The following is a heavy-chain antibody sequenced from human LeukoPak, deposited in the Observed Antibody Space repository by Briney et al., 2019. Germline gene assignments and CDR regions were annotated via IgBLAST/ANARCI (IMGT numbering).Heavy chain of an antibody. CDR1: GFTVSSNY. V-gene: IGHV3-53*01. CDR3: ASFERGYGYFDY. J-gene: IGHJ4*02. CDR2: IYSGGST. D-gene: IGHD5-18*01. Sequence: GGSLRLSCAASGFTVSSNYMSWVRQAPGKGLEWVSVIYSGGSTYYADSVKGRFTISRDNSKNTLYLQMNSLRAEDTAVYYCASFERGYGYFDYWGQGTLVTVSS.